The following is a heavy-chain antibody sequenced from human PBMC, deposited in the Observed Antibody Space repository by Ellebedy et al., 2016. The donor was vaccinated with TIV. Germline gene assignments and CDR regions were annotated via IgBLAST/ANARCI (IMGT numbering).Heavy chain of an antibody. V-gene: IGHV3-7*01. CDR2: IYQDGSFQ. J-gene: IGHJ5*02. D-gene: IGHD4-17*01. CDR3: ARRGSYGDYAVQVNSWFDT. Sequence: GESLKISCTASGFSFRSYWMSWVRQAPGKGLEWVANIYQDGSFQYYLDSVKGRFTISRDNANKSLFLQMNGLRVEDTAVYYCARRGSYGDYAVQVNSWFDTWGQGTLVSVSS. CDR1: GFSFRSYW.